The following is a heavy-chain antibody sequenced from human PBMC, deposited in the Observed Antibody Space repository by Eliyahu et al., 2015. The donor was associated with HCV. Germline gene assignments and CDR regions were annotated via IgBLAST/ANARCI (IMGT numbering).Heavy chain of an antibody. Sequence: EVQLVESGGGLVKPGGSLRLSCAASGFTFSNAWMSWVRQAPGKGLEWVGRIKTKTDAETTDYATPVKGRFTISRDDSKNTLYLQMNSLKTEDTAVYYCTTDLHLPPPWELRYWGQGTLVSVSS. J-gene: IGHJ4*02. D-gene: IGHD1-26*01. V-gene: IGHV3-15*01. CDR3: TTDLHLPPPWELRY. CDR2: IKTKTDAETT. CDR1: GFTFSNAW.